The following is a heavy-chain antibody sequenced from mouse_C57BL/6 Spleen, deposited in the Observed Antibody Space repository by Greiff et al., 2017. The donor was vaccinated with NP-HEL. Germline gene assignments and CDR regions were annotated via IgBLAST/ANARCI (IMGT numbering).Heavy chain of an antibody. Sequence: QVQLQQPGAELVKPGASVKLSCKASGYTFTSYWMQWVKQRPGQGLEWIGEIDPSDSYTNSNQKFKGKATLTVDPSSSTAYMQLSSLTSEDSAVYYCARWDSSGYYAMDYWGQGTSVTVSS. V-gene: IGHV1-50*01. CDR1: GYTFTSYW. J-gene: IGHJ4*01. CDR2: IDPSDSYT. CDR3: ARWDSSGYYAMDY. D-gene: IGHD3-2*02.